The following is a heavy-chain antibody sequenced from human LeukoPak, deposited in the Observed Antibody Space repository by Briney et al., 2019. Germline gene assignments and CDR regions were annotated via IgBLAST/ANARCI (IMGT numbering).Heavy chain of an antibody. CDR2: INHSGST. J-gene: IGHJ4*02. CDR3: ARVRGMIVVARRLYFDY. D-gene: IGHD3-22*01. Sequence: SETLSLTCVVYGGSFSGYYWSWIRQPPGKGLEWIGEINHSGSTNYNPSLKSRVTISVDTSKNQFSLKLSSVTAADTAVYYCARVRGMIVVARRLYFDYWGQGTLVTVSS. V-gene: IGHV4-34*01. CDR1: GGSFSGYY.